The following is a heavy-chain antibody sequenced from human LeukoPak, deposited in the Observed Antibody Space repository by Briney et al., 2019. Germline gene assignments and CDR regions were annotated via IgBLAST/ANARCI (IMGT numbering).Heavy chain of an antibody. Sequence: GGSLRLSCAASGFTFANYAMSWVRQAPGKGLEWVSAISGSGGSTYYADSVKGRFTISRDNSKNTLYLQMNSLRAEDTAVYYCAKDGAYSSSWFDYWGQGTLVTVSS. J-gene: IGHJ4*02. D-gene: IGHD6-13*01. V-gene: IGHV3-23*01. CDR2: ISGSGGST. CDR1: GFTFANYA. CDR3: AKDGAYSSSWFDY.